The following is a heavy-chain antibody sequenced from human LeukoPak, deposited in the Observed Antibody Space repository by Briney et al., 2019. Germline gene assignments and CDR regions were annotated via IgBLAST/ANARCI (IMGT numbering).Heavy chain of an antibody. CDR3: AKDQGSGSYFFDY. V-gene: IGHV3-30*18. CDR2: ISYDGSNK. CDR1: GFTFSSYG. D-gene: IGHD1-26*01. Sequence: PGRSLRLSCAASGFTFSSYGMHWVRQAPGKGLEWVAVISYDGSNKYYADSVKGRFTISRDNSKNTLYLQMNSLRAEDTAVYYCAKDQGSGSYFFDYWGQGTLVTVSS. J-gene: IGHJ4*02.